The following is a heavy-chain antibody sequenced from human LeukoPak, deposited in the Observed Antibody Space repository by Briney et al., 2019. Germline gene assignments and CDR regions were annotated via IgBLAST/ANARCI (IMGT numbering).Heavy chain of an antibody. V-gene: IGHV4-31*03. CDR3: ARGRRGPKRDSYYFDY. J-gene: IGHJ4*02. Sequence: SETLSLTCTVSGGSISSGGYYWSWIRQHPGKGLEWIGYTYYSGSTYYNPSLKSRVTISVDTSKNQFSLKLSSVTAADTAVYYCARGRRGPKRDSYYFDYWGQGTLVTVSS. CDR1: GGSISSGGYY. CDR2: TYYSGST. D-gene: IGHD4-11*01.